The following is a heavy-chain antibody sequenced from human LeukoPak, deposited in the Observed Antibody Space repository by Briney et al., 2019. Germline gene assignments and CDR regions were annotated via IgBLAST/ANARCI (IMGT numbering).Heavy chain of an antibody. J-gene: IGHJ4*02. CDR1: GGSLSGYY. Sequence: SETLSLTCAVYGGSLSGYYWSWIRQPPGKGLEWIGEINHSGSTNYNPSLKSRVTISVDTSKNQFSLKLSSVTAADTAVYYCARWEGGSYCDFDYWGQGTLVTVSS. D-gene: IGHD1-26*01. CDR3: ARWEGGSYCDFDY. V-gene: IGHV4-34*01. CDR2: INHSGST.